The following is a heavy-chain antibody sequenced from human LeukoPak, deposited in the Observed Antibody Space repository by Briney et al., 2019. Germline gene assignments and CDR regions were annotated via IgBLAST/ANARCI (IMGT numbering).Heavy chain of an antibody. V-gene: IGHV1-18*01. CDR3: ARGFFNSAYCGGDCFAEYFQY. D-gene: IGHD2-21*02. Sequence: ASVKVSCKASGYTFTNYGISWVRQAPGQGLEWMGWISTYNGNTNYAQNLQGRVAMTTDTSTSTVYMELRSLRSGDTAVYYCARGFFNSAYCGGDCFAEYFQYWGQGNLVTVSS. CDR1: GYTFTNYG. J-gene: IGHJ1*01. CDR2: ISTYNGNT.